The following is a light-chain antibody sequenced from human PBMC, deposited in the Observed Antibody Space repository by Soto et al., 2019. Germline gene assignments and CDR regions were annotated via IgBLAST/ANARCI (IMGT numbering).Light chain of an antibody. CDR1: QSISLF. J-gene: IGKJ1*01. Sequence: DLQMTQSPSSLSASVGDTVTITCRASQSISLFLNWYQQKPGKAPKLLIYAASSLQSGVPSRFTGNGSGTDFTLTSSSLQPEDFATYYCHQTDSIPETFGQGTKVEIK. V-gene: IGKV1-39*01. CDR2: AAS. CDR3: HQTDSIPET.